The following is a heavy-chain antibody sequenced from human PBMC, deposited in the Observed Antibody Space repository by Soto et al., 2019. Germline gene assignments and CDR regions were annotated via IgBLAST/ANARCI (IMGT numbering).Heavy chain of an antibody. Sequence: QVQLVQSGAEVKKPGSSVKVSCKASGGTFSSYAISWVRQAPGQGLEWMGGIIPIFGTANYAQKFQGRVTITADESTSTAYMELSSLRSEDTAVYFCASARLTYCDFWSCYFPPGYWGQGPLVTVS. D-gene: IGHD3-3*01. CDR2: IIPIFGTA. CDR1: GGTFSSYA. CDR3: ASARLTYCDFWSCYFPPGY. V-gene: IGHV1-69*01. J-gene: IGHJ1*01.